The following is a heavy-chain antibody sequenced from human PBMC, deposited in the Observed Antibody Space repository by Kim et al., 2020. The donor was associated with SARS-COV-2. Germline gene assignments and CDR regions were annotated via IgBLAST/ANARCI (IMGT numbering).Heavy chain of an antibody. V-gene: IGHV3-23*03. CDR2: IYSTSSST. Sequence: GGSLRLSCAASGFTFSSYAMSWVRHAPGKGLEWVSVIYSTSSSTFYADSVRGRFTVSRDNSKNTLYLQMNSLRAEDTAVYYCAKDHGRLAHDFWGQGTLVTVSS. J-gene: IGHJ4*02. CDR3: AKDHGRLAHDF. CDR1: GFTFSSYA.